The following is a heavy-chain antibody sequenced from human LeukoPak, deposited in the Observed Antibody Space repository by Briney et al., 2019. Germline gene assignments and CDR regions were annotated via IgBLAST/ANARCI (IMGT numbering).Heavy chain of an antibody. D-gene: IGHD6-25*01. CDR3: ARAAATALHFDY. J-gene: IGHJ4*02. CDR2: IIPIFGTA. V-gene: IGHV1-69*05. Sequence: SVKVSCKASGGTFSSYAISWVRQAPGQGLEWMGGIIPIFGTANYAQKFQGRVTITTDESMSTAYMELSSLRSEDTAVYYCARAAATALHFDYWGQGTLVTVSS. CDR1: GGTFSSYA.